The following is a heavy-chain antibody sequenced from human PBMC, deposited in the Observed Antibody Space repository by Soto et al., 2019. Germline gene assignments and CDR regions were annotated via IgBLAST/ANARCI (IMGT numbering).Heavy chain of an antibody. CDR3: AKDWNDANYDYGTDV. V-gene: IGHV3-30*18. J-gene: IGHJ6*02. CDR2: ISHDGRKK. Sequence: QPGASLRLSCVASGFAFSSFVMHGVRQAPGKGLEWVAFISHDGRKKYFVDSVKGRFTISRDDSGNTLYLQMNSLRADDTAVYYCAKDWNDANYDYGTDVWGQGTTVTVSS. CDR1: GFAFSSFV. D-gene: IGHD1-1*01.